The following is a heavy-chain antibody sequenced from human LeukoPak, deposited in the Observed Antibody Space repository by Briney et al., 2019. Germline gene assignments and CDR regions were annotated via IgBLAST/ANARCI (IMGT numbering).Heavy chain of an antibody. Sequence: TGGSLRLSCAASGFTFSSYWMSWVRQAPGKGLEWVANIKQDGSEKYYVDSVKGRFTISRDNAKNSLYLQMNSLRAVDTAVYYCAKEIEQLVYYYYYMDVWGKGTTVTVSS. J-gene: IGHJ6*03. CDR1: GFTFSSYW. CDR3: AKEIEQLVYYYYYMDV. D-gene: IGHD6-13*01. CDR2: IKQDGSEK. V-gene: IGHV3-7*01.